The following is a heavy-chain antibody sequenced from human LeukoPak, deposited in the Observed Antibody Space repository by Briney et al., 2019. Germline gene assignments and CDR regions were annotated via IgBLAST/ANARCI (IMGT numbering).Heavy chain of an antibody. CDR2: ISGSGGST. D-gene: IGHD1-26*01. V-gene: IGHV3-23*01. J-gene: IGHJ5*02. Sequence: GGSLRLSCAASGFTFSSYSMNWVRQAPGKGLEWVSAISGSGGSTYYADSVKGRFTISRDNSKNTLYLQMNSLRAEDTAVYYCAKDSVGATTDWFDPWGQGTLVTVSS. CDR1: GFTFSSYS. CDR3: AKDSVGATTDWFDP.